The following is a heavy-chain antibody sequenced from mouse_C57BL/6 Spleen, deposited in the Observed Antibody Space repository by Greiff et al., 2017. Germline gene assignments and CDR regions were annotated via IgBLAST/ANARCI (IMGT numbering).Heavy chain of an antibody. Sequence: EVNVVESGGGLVKPGGSLKLSCAASGFTFSSYTMSWVRQTPEKRLEWVATISGGGGNTYYPDSVKGRFTISRDNAKNNLYLQMSSLRSEDTALYYCARVPLTAYYFDYWGQGTTLTVSS. D-gene: IGHD4-1*01. J-gene: IGHJ2*01. CDR1: GFTFSSYT. CDR3: ARVPLTAYYFDY. CDR2: ISGGGGNT. V-gene: IGHV5-9*01.